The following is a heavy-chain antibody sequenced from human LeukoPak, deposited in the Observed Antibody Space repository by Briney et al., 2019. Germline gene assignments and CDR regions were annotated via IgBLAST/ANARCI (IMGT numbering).Heavy chain of an antibody. CDR2: INPNSGGT. J-gene: IGHJ4*02. CDR3: ASSVGGNFDWLWILLY. D-gene: IGHD3-9*01. V-gene: IGHV1-2*02. CDR1: GYTFTGYY. Sequence: GASVKVSCKASGYTFTGYYMHWVRQAPGQGLEWMGWINPNSGGTNYAQKFQGRVTMTRDTSITTAYMELSRLRSDDTAVYYCASSVGGNFDWLWILLYWGQGTLVTVSS.